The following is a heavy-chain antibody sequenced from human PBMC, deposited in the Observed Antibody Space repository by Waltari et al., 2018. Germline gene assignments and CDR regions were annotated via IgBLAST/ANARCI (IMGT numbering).Heavy chain of an antibody. Sequence: QVQLQESGPGLVKPSETLSLTCTVSGGYISSYYWSWIRQPPGKGLEWIGYIYYSGSTNYNPSLKSRVTISVDTSKNQFSLKLSSVTAADTAVYYCARTNGWYFDLWGRGTLVTVSS. CDR2: IYYSGST. CDR1: GGYISSYY. V-gene: IGHV4-59*01. D-gene: IGHD2-8*01. CDR3: ARTNGWYFDL. J-gene: IGHJ2*01.